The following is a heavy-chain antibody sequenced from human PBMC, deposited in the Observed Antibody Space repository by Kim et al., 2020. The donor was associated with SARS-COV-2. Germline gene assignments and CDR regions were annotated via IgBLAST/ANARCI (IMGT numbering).Heavy chain of an antibody. CDR1: GFSFGSYA. D-gene: IGHD6-13*01. CDR3: AKDKAAGTVSYFYGMDV. Sequence: GGSLRLSCAASGFSFGSYAMSWVRQAPGKGLEWVSAISGGGGSTHYADSVKGRFTISRDNSKNTVYLKMDSLRADDTAVYFCAKDKAAGTVSYFYGMDVWGHGTTVTVSS. J-gene: IGHJ6*02. CDR2: ISGGGGST. V-gene: IGHV3-23*01.